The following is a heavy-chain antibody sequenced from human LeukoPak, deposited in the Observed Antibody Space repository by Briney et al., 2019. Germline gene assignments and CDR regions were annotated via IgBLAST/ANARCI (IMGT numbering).Heavy chain of an antibody. CDR2: ISSSSSAI. Sequence: GGSLRLSCAASGFTFSTYTMNWVRQAPGKGLEWVSYISSSSSAIYYADSVKGRFTMSRDNAKNSLYLQMNSLRAEDTAVYYCARLRYYGMDVWGQGTTVTVSS. CDR1: GFTFSTYT. CDR3: ARLRYYGMDV. J-gene: IGHJ6*02. V-gene: IGHV3-48*04.